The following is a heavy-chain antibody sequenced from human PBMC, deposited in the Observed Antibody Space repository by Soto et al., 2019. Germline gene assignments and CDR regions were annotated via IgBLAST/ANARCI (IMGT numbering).Heavy chain of an antibody. V-gene: IGHV3-30*18. CDR1: GFTFSSYG. CDR3: AKVFSSGWYLSSYLHY. J-gene: IGHJ4*02. D-gene: IGHD6-19*01. Sequence: GGSLRLSCAVSGFTFSSYGMHWVRQAPGKGLEWVAVTSYDGSKKYYSDSVKGRFTISRDNAKNMLYLQMNSLRAEDTAVYYCAKVFSSGWYLSSYLHYWGQGALVTVSS. CDR2: TSYDGSKK.